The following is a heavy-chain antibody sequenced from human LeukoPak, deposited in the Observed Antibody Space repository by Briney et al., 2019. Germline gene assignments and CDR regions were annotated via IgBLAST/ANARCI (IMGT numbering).Heavy chain of an antibody. CDR3: VRVAGATHYFAY. CDR1: GYMVTKYW. J-gene: IGHJ4*02. V-gene: IGHV5-51*01. D-gene: IGHD1-26*01. CDR2: VFPSDSDT. Sequence: GESLKISCEASGYMVTKYWIGWVRQVSGKGLEWMGIVFPSDSDTRYSPSFQGQVTIPAEKDNTTAYLQWPSLRATDTAMYFCVRVAGATHYFAYWGQGVRVIVSS.